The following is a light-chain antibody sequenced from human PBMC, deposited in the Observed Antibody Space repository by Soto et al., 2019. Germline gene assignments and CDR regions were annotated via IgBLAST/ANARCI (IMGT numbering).Light chain of an antibody. Sequence: DVVMTQAPDSLAVSLGERGTIKCNSVQSLFWRPTNKNYLAWYQQKPGQPPKLLISWASTRESGVPDRFSGSGSETDFTLTISSLQAEDVAVYYCQQDHRIPGTFGQGTRLVIK. J-gene: IGKJ2*01. V-gene: IGKV4-1*01. CDR2: WAS. CDR1: QSLFWRPTNKNY. CDR3: QQDHRIPGT.